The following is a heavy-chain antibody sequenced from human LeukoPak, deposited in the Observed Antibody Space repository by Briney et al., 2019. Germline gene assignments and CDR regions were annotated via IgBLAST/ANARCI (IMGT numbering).Heavy chain of an antibody. J-gene: IGHJ4*02. V-gene: IGHV3-66*01. CDR2: IYSGDST. CDR3: ARRDDYNYYFDY. D-gene: IGHD5-24*01. Sequence: GGSLRLSCAASGFTVSNNYMSWVRQAPGKGLEWVSVIYSGDSTYYADSVKGRFTISRDNSKNTLYLQMNSLRADDTAVYYCARRDDYNYYFDYWGQGTLVTVSS. CDR1: GFTVSNNY.